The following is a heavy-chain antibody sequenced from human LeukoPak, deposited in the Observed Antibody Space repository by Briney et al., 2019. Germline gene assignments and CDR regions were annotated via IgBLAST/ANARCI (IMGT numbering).Heavy chain of an antibody. CDR1: GGSFSGYY. D-gene: IGHD5-18*01. V-gene: IGHV4-34*01. Sequence: SETLSLTCAVYGGSFSGYYWSWIRQPPGKGLEWIGEINHSGSTNYNPSLKSRVTIAVDTSKNQFSLKLSSVTAADTAVYYCARVRMRGYTYGPFDYWGQGTLVTVSS. J-gene: IGHJ4*02. CDR3: ARVRMRGYTYGPFDY. CDR2: INHSGST.